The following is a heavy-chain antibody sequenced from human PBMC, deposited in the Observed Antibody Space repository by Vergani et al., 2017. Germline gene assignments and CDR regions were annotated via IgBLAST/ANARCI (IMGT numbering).Heavy chain of an antibody. CDR3: ARGVRYSYGGLGY. Sequence: QVQLQQWGAGLLKPSETLSLTCAVYGGSFSGYYWSWIRQPPGKGLEWIGEINHSGSTNYNPSLKSRVTISVDTSKNQFSLKLSSVTAADTAVYYCARGVRYSYGGLGYWGQGTLVTVSS. V-gene: IGHV4-34*01. J-gene: IGHJ4*02. CDR2: INHSGST. CDR1: GGSFSGYY. D-gene: IGHD5-18*01.